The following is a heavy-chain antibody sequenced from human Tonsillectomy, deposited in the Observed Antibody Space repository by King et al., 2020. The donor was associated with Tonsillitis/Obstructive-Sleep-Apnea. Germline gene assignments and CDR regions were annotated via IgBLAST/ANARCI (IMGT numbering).Heavy chain of an antibody. Sequence: QLQESGPGLVKPSETLSLTCTVSGGSISSSSYYWGWIRQPPGKGLEWIGSIYYSGSTYYNPSLKSRVTISVDTSKNQFSLKLSSVTAADTAVYYCAGWRLGTTVKPNWFDPWGQGTLVTVSS. CDR1: GGSISSSSYY. CDR2: IYYSGST. CDR3: AGWRLGTTVKPNWFDP. J-gene: IGHJ5*02. V-gene: IGHV4-39*01. D-gene: IGHD4-11*01.